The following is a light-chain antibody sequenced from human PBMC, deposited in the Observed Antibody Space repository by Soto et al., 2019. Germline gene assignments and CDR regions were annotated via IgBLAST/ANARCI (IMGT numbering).Light chain of an antibody. CDR3: QQYARSPLA. J-gene: IGKJ4*01. CDR2: DAS. CDR1: QSVSSY. V-gene: IGKV3-20*01. Sequence: EIVLTQSPATPSLSPGERATLSCRASQSVSSYLAWYQQKPGQAPRLLIYDASNRATGIPDRFSGSGSGTDFTLTISRLEPEDVAVYFCQQYARSPLAFGGGTKVDIK.